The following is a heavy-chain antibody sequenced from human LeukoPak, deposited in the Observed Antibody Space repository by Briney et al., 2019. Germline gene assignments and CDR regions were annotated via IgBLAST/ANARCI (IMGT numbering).Heavy chain of an antibody. CDR1: EFTFSSYA. Sequence: GASLRLSCAASEFTFSSYAMSWVRQAPGKGLEWVSAISGSGGSTYYADSVKGRFTISRDNSKNTLYLQMNSLRAEDTAVYYCAKMPSRVPAAKVPYYFDYWGQGTLVTVSS. J-gene: IGHJ4*02. CDR2: ISGSGGST. CDR3: AKMPSRVPAAKVPYYFDY. V-gene: IGHV3-23*01. D-gene: IGHD2-2*01.